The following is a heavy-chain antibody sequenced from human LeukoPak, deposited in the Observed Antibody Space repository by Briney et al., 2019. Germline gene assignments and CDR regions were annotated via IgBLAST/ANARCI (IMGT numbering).Heavy chain of an antibody. CDR1: GFTFDDYA. J-gene: IGHJ6*04. Sequence: GGSLRLSCAASGFTFDDYAMHWVRQAPGKGLEWVSLISWDGGSTYYADSVKGRFTISRGNSNNSLYLQMNSLRAEDTALYYCAKGSPMVRGPFYYYYGMDVWGKGTTVTVSS. D-gene: IGHD3-10*01. CDR3: AKGSPMVRGPFYYYYGMDV. CDR2: ISWDGGST. V-gene: IGHV3-43D*04.